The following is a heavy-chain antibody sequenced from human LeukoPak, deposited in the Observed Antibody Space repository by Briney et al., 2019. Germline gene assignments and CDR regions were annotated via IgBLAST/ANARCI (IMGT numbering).Heavy chain of an antibody. CDR2: IWYDGSNK. J-gene: IGHJ4*02. CDR1: GFTFSSYG. Sequence: PGRSLRLSCAASGFTFSSYGMHWVRQAPGEGLEWVAVIWYDGSNKYYADSVKGRFTISRDNSKNTLYLQMNSLRAEDTAGYYCSKARSIAARPGGFDYWGQGTLGNGSP. CDR3: SKARSIAARPGGFDY. V-gene: IGHV3-33*06. D-gene: IGHD6-6*01.